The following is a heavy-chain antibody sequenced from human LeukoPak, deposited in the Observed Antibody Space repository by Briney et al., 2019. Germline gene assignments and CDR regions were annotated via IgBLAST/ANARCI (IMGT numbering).Heavy chain of an antibody. D-gene: IGHD1-26*01. Sequence: SQTLSLTCAISGDSVSSSSAAWNWIRQSPSRGLEWLGRTYYGSKWYYHYAVSVKSRIIVNPDTSKNQFSLQLNSVTPEDTAVYYCARGGSYAFNIWGQGTMVTVSS. CDR1: GDSVSSSSAA. CDR3: ARGGSYAFNI. CDR2: TYYGSKWYY. V-gene: IGHV6-1*01. J-gene: IGHJ3*02.